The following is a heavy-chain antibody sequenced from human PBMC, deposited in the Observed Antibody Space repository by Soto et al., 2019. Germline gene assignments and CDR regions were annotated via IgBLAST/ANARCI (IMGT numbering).Heavy chain of an antibody. CDR3: GRDLTSNANCIDP. Sequence: SETLSLTCSVSGDYIHVGGYYWTWIRQRPGKGLEWMGYIYYTGKTYYNPSLESRLTMSVDRSKNQFSLRLTSVTAADAAVYFCGRDLTSNANCIDPWGQGTLVTVSS. CDR2: IYYTGKT. D-gene: IGHD2-2*01. CDR1: GDYIHVGGYY. J-gene: IGHJ5*02. V-gene: IGHV4-30-4*01.